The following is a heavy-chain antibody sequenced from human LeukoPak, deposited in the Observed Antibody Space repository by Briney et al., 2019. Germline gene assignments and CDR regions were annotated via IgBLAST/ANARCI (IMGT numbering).Heavy chain of an antibody. J-gene: IGHJ5*02. Sequence: PSETLSLTCAVCGGSFSGYYWTWIGQPPGKGLEWIGEINHSGTTNYNPSLKSRVAISVDTSKNQFSLKLTSVTAADTAVYYCARGGVDQPFDPWGQGTLVTVSS. D-gene: IGHD3-16*01. CDR2: INHSGTT. V-gene: IGHV4-34*01. CDR3: ARGGVDQPFDP. CDR1: GGSFSGYY.